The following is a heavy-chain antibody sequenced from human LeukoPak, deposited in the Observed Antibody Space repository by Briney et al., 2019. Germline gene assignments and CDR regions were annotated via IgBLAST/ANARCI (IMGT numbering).Heavy chain of an antibody. J-gene: IGHJ4*02. V-gene: IGHV3-21*01. CDR3: AKDMGNWNDLPFDY. CDR1: GFTFSSYS. CDR2: ISSSSSYI. Sequence: PGGSLRLSCAASGFTFSSYSMNWVRQAPGKGLEWVSSISSSSSYIYYADSVKGRFTISRDNSKNTLYLQMDSLRAEDTAVYYCAKDMGNWNDLPFDYWGQGTLVTVSS. D-gene: IGHD1-20*01.